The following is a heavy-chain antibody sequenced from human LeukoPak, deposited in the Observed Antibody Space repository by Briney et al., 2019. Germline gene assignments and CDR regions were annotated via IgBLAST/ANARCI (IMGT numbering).Heavy chain of an antibody. Sequence: SETLSLTCTVSGYSISSGDYCGWIRQPPGKGLEWIGSVYHSGSTYYNPSLKSRVTISTDKSKNQFSLKLTSVTAADTAVYYCGSQREWSLTEYHFDYWGQGTLVTVSS. D-gene: IGHD3-3*01. J-gene: IGHJ4*02. CDR3: GSQREWSLTEYHFDY. V-gene: IGHV4-38-2*02. CDR2: VYHSGST. CDR1: GYSISSGDY.